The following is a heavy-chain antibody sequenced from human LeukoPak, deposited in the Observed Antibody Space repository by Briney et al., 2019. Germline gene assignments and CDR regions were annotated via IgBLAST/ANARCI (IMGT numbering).Heavy chain of an antibody. J-gene: IGHJ4*02. CDR2: INPNSGGT. CDR3: ARAPVGYCSGGTCKRYFDY. Sequence: ASVKVSCKASGYTFTGYYMHWVRQAPGQGLEWMGWINPNSGGTNYAQKFQGRVTMTRDTSISTAYMELSRLRSDDTAVYYCARAPVGYCSGGTCKRYFDYWGQGTLVTVSS. V-gene: IGHV1-2*02. D-gene: IGHD2-15*01. CDR1: GYTFTGYY.